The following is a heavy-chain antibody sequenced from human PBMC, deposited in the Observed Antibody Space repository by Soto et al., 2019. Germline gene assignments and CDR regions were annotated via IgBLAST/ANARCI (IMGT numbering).Heavy chain of an antibody. CDR2: MHYSGNA. J-gene: IGHJ4*02. CDR1: GVSISSGNYY. V-gene: IGHV4-30-4*01. D-gene: IGHD1-1*01. Sequence: PSETLSLTCTVSGVSISSGNYYWTWIRQPPGKGLEWIGYMHYSGNAYYNPSLKSRVTISVDTSKNQFSLKLSSVTAADTALYYCARHNERVYWGQGTLVTVSS. CDR3: ARHNERVY.